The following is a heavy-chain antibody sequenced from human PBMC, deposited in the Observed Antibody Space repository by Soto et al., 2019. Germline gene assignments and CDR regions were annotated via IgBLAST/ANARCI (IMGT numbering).Heavy chain of an antibody. CDR1: GYTFTSYG. CDR2: ISAYNGYT. J-gene: IGHJ6*02. CDR3: ARVQVGYVNGRFYYYYGMDV. V-gene: IGHV1-18*01. Sequence: QVQLVKSGGEVKKPGASVKVSCKASGYTFTSYGISWVRQAPGQGLEWMGWISAYNGYTKYAQNLQGRVIMTTETSTSTAYVDLRSLRSDDTTVYYCARVQVGYVNGRFYYYYGMDVWGQGTTVTVSS. D-gene: IGHD2-8*02.